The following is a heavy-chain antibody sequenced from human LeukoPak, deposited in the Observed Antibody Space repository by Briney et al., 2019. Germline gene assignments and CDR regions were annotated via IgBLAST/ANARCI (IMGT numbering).Heavy chain of an antibody. D-gene: IGHD5-18*01. V-gene: IGHV1-69*13. CDR1: GYTLTELS. CDR3: ARDLLGYSYGYTFDY. J-gene: IGHJ4*02. Sequence: SVKVSCKVSGYTLTELSMHWVRQAPGQGLEWMGGIIPIFGTANYAQKFQGRVTITADESTSTAYMELSSLRSEDTAVYYCARDLLGYSYGYTFDYWGQGTLVTVSS. CDR2: IIPIFGTA.